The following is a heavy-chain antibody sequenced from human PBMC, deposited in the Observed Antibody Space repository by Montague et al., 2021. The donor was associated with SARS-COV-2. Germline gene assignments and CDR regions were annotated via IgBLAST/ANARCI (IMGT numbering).Heavy chain of an antibody. CDR2: IDWNDDK. CDR1: GFSLSTSGMR. J-gene: IGHJ4*02. V-gene: IGHV2-70*04. CDR3: ARSYYDILTAYYTPFDY. D-gene: IGHD3-9*01. Sequence: PALAKPTQTLTLTCTFSGFSLSTSGMRASWIRQPPGKALEWLARIDWNDDKFYSTSLKTRLTISKDTSKNQVVLTMTNMDPVDTATYYCARSYYDILTAYYTPFDYWGRGTLVTVSS.